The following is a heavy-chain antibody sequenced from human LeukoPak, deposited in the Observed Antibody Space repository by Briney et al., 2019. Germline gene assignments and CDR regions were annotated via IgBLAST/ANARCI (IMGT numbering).Heavy chain of an antibody. Sequence: PGGSLRLSCAASGFTFSNYFISWVRQAPGKGLEWVANINKNGREKFYGASVKGRFTISRDDAKNSVDLQMNSLRVEDTAVYYCAKNFWSDRFYFYYMDVWGKGTTVTVSS. CDR1: GFTFSNYF. V-gene: IGHV3-7*03. J-gene: IGHJ6*03. CDR3: AKNFWSDRFYFYYMDV. D-gene: IGHD3-3*01. CDR2: INKNGREK.